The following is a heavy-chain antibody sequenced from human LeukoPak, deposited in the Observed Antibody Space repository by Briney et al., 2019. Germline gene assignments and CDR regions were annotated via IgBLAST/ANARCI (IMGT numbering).Heavy chain of an antibody. V-gene: IGHV1-18*01. D-gene: IGHD6-13*01. CDR1: GYTFTSYG. J-gene: IGHJ4*02. Sequence: GASVKVSCKASGYTFTSYGISWVRQAPGQGLEWMGWISAYNGNTNYAQKLQGRVTMTTDTSTSTAYMELRSLRSDDTAVYYCARDTLGQQLVLVTDYFDYWGQRTLVTVSS. CDR3: ARDTLGQQLVLVTDYFDY. CDR2: ISAYNGNT.